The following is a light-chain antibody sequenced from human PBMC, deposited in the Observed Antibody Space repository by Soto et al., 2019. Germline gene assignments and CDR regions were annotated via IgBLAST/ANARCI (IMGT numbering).Light chain of an antibody. V-gene: IGKV1D-12*01. Sequence: DIQMTQSPSSVSASVGDRVIISCRASQDIDRWLAWFQHKPGQAPKLLISTASSLQSGVPSRFSGSGSGTEFTLTIASLQFEDFATYYCLQSDTFPYTFGLGTQLEIK. CDR2: TAS. CDR1: QDIDRW. J-gene: IGKJ2*01. CDR3: LQSDTFPYT.